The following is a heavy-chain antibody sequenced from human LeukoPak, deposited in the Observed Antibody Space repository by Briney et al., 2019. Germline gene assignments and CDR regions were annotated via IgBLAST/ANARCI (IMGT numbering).Heavy chain of an antibody. D-gene: IGHD2-15*01. CDR3: ARWPALYYFDY. V-gene: IGHV4-59*01. J-gene: IGHJ4*02. CDR2: IYYSGST. CDR1: GGSISTYY. Sequence: SETLSLTCTVSGGSISTYYWSWIRQPPGKELEWIGYIYYSGSTNYNPSLKSRVTISVDTSKNQFSLKLSSVTAADTAVYYCARWPALYYFDYWGQGTLVTVSS.